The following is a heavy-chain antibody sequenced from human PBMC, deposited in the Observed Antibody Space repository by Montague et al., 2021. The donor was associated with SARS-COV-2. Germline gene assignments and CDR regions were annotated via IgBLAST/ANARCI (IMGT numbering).Heavy chain of an antibody. CDR2: IYYSGST. D-gene: IGHD2-15*01. CDR1: GGSISSSSYY. V-gene: IGHV4-39*01. CDR3: ARQEPIVVVVAAARGWFDH. Sequence: SETLSLTCTVSGGSISSSSYYWGWIRQPPGKGLEWIGSIYYSGSTYYNPSLKSRVTISVDTSKNQFSLKLSSVTAADTAVYYCARQEPIVVVVAAARGWFDHWGQGTLATVSS. J-gene: IGHJ5*02.